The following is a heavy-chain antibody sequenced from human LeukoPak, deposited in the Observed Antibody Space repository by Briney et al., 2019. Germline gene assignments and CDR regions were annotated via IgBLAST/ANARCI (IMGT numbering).Heavy chain of an antibody. CDR3: ARVVDTHFDY. CDR2: INHDGSAT. CDR1: GFAFSGYW. V-gene: IGHV3-74*01. Sequence: GGSLRLSCAASGFAFSGYWMHWVRQAPAKGLGWVSRINHDGSATIYADSVKGRFTFSRDNAKNTLHLQMNSLRAEDTAVYYCARVVDTHFDYWGQGTLVTVSS. D-gene: IGHD5-18*01. J-gene: IGHJ4*02.